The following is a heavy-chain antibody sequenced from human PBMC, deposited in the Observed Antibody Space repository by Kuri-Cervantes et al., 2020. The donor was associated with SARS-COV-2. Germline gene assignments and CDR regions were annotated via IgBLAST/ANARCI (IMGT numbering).Heavy chain of an antibody. CDR1: GGSISSYY. CDR2: IHYSGST. J-gene: IGHJ4*02. D-gene: IGHD1-7*01. CDR3: ARGSWNYPFDY. V-gene: IGHV4-59*01. Sequence: SETLSLTCTVSGGSISSYYWSWIRQPPGKGLEWIGYIHYSGSTNYNPALKSRVTISVDTSKNQFSLKLSSVTAADTAVYYCARGSWNYPFDYWGQGTLVTVSS.